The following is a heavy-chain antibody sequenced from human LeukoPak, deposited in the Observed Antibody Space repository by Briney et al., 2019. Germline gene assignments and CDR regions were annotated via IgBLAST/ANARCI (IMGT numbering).Heavy chain of an antibody. CDR2: IYSGGST. D-gene: IGHD6-19*01. Sequence: GGSLRLPCAASGLTVSNNYMSWVRQAPGKGLEWVSVIYSGGSTHYADSVKGRFTISRDKSKNTIYLQMNNLRAEDTAVYYCARVRGGWFLDYWGQGTLVTVSS. CDR1: GLTVSNNY. V-gene: IGHV3-53*01. CDR3: ARVRGGWFLDY. J-gene: IGHJ4*02.